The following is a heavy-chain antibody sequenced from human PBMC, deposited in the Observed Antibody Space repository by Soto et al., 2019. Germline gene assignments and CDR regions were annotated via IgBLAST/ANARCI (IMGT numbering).Heavy chain of an antibody. V-gene: IGHV4-31*03. J-gene: IGHJ1*01. CDR2: IYYSGST. CDR3: ARAGRGYFQH. Sequence: SETLSLTCTVSGGSISSXGYXWSWIHQHPGKGLEWIWYIYYSGSTYYNPSLKSRVTISVDTSKNQFSLKLSSVTAADTAVYYCARAGRGYFQHWGQGTLVTVSS. CDR1: GGSISSXGYX.